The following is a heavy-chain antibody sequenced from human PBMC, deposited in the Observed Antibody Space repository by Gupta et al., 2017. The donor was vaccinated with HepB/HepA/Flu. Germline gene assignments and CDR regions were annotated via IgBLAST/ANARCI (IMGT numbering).Heavy chain of an antibody. CDR1: GYTFRNYP. V-gene: IGHV1-3*04. J-gene: IGHJ4*02. CDR3: ASRPDIAVGPFDF. Sequence: QVHLVQSGTEVKKPGASVKVSCKASGYTFRNYPIHWVRQAPGQRPEWMGWIDTGNGDTAYSQKFEDRFTITRDTSASTASMELSSLRSEDTAVYDCASRPDIAVGPFDFWGQGTVVTVSS. CDR2: IDTGNGDT. D-gene: IGHD6-19*01.